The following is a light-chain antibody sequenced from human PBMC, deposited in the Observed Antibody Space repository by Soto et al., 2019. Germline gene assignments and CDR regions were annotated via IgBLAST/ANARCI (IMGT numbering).Light chain of an antibody. CDR2: SAS. J-gene: IGKJ2*01. V-gene: IGKV1-6*01. Sequence: IQMTQSPSSLSASVGDRVTITCRASQTISTYLNWYQQKPGKAPELLIYSASTLQSGVPSRFSGSGSGTDFTLTISSLQPEDFATYYCLQDYHYPYTFGQGTKLEI. CDR1: QTISTY. CDR3: LQDYHYPYT.